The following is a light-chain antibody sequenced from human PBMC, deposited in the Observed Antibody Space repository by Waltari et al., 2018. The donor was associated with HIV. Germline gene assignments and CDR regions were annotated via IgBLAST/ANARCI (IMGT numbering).Light chain of an antibody. V-gene: IGLV2-8*01. CDR3: SSYAPTNKFYVL. J-gene: IGLJ2*01. Sequence: QSALTQPPSASGSPGQSVTMSCTGTSSDIGGYNYVSWYQQHPGKAPKLIMTEVTKRPSGVPDRFSGSKSGNTASLTVSGRQAEDEAHYYCSSYAPTNKFYVLFGGGTTLTVL. CDR2: EVT. CDR1: SSDIGGYNY.